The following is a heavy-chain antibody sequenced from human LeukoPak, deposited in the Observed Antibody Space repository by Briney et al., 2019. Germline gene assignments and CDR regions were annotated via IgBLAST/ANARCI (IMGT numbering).Heavy chain of an antibody. V-gene: IGHV4-59*01. CDR1: GGSISSYY. CDR3: AGSRGAVSVDY. D-gene: IGHD4-11*01. CDR2: TYYSGST. Sequence: SETLSLTCTVSGGSISSYYWSWIRQPPGKGLEWIGYTYYSGSTNYHPSLKSRVTISVDTSKNQFSLRLTSVTAADTAVYYCAGSRGAVSVDYWGQGTLVTVSS. J-gene: IGHJ4*02.